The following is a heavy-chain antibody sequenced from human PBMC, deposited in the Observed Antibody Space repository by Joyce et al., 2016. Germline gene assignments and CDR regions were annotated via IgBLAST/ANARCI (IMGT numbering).Heavy chain of an antibody. V-gene: IGHV3-7*01. J-gene: IGHJ3*01. CDR2: IKQDGSAV. Sequence: EVQLVESGGGLVQPGGSLRLSCAASGFTFSGNSMSWLRQDPGGGLEWVANIKQDGSAVYYLDSVKGRFTVSRDNARSLVHLQMVSLRVEDTALYYCARGKAFDVWGQGTMVTVSS. CDR1: GFTFSGNS. CDR3: ARGKAFDV.